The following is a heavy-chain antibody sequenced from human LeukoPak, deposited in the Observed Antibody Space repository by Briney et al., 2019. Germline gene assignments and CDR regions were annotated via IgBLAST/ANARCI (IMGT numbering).Heavy chain of an antibody. CDR3: ARDAKYGGVDY. CDR1: GFTFSSYG. Sequence: GGSLRLSCAASGFTFSSYGMHWVRQAPGKGLVWVSRINSDGSSTSYADSVKGRFTISRDNAKNTLYLQMNSLRAEDTAVYYCARDAKYGGVDYWGQGTLVTVSS. V-gene: IGHV3-74*01. CDR2: INSDGSST. J-gene: IGHJ4*02. D-gene: IGHD4-17*01.